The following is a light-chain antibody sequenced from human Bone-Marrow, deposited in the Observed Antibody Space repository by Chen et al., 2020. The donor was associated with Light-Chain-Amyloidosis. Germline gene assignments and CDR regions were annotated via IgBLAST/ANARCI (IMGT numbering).Light chain of an antibody. CDR1: DLPTKY. V-gene: IGLV3-25*03. J-gene: IGLJ2*01. CDR3: QSADSSGTYEVI. Sequence: SYELTQPPSVSVSPGQTARITCSGEDLPTKYAYWYQQKPGQAPVLVIHRDTERPSGISERFSGSSTGTTATLTISGVHGEDEADYPCQSADSSGTYEVIFGGGTKLTVL. CDR2: RDT.